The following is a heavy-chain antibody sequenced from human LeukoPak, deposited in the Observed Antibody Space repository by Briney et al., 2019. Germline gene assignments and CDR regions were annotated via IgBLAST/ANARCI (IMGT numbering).Heavy chain of an antibody. CDR3: ARDRVGATDYFDY. J-gene: IGHJ4*02. V-gene: IGHV3-30-3*01. Sequence: GGSLRLSCAASGFTFSSYAMHWVRQAPGKGLEWVAVISYDGSNKYYADSVRGRFTISRDNSKNTLYLQMNSLRAEDTAVYYCARDRVGATDYFDYWGQGTLVTVSS. D-gene: IGHD1-26*01. CDR1: GFTFSSYA. CDR2: ISYDGSNK.